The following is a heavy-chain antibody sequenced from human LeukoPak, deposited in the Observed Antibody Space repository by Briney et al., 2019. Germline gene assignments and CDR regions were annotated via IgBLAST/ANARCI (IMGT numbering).Heavy chain of an antibody. Sequence: GGSLRLSCAASGFTFSSYAMSWVRQAPGKGLEWVSAISGSGGSTYYAGSVKGRFTISRDNSKNTLYLQMNSLRAEDTAVYYCAKDRSRLYDAFDIWGQGTMVTVSS. D-gene: IGHD2-2*01. CDR2: ISGSGGST. J-gene: IGHJ3*02. CDR3: AKDRSRLYDAFDI. CDR1: GFTFSSYA. V-gene: IGHV3-23*01.